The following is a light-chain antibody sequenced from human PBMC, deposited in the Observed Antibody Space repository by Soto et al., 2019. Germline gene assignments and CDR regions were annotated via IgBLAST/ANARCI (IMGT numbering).Light chain of an antibody. CDR1: QSVSNNY. J-gene: IGKJ1*01. V-gene: IGKV3-20*01. Sequence: LTESGGTLSLYNWERATLSCRASQSVSNNYLAWYQQNPGQAPRLLIYGASNRATGIPDRFSGSGSGTDFTLTISRLEPEDFAVYYCQQYGSSGTFGQGTKVDI. CDR2: GAS. CDR3: QQYGSSGT.